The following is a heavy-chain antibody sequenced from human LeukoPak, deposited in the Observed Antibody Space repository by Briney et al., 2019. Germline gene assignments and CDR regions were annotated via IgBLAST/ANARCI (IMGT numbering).Heavy chain of an antibody. Sequence: GGSLRLSCAASGFTFSSYSMNWVRQAPGKGLEWVSSISSSSSYIYYADSVKGRFTISRDNAKNSLYLQMNSLRAEDTAVYYCARILGYSSGWYGNYFDYWGQGTLVTVSS. CDR2: ISSSSSYI. CDR3: ARILGYSSGWYGNYFDY. D-gene: IGHD6-19*01. CDR1: GFTFSSYS. V-gene: IGHV3-21*04. J-gene: IGHJ4*02.